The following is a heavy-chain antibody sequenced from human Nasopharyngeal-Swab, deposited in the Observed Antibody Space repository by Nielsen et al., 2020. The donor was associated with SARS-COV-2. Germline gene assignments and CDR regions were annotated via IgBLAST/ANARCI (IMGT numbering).Heavy chain of an antibody. D-gene: IGHD2-15*01. V-gene: IGHV4-39*07. J-gene: IGHJ6*03. CDR2: IYYSGST. Sequence: SETLSLTCTVSGGSISSSSYYWGWIRQPPGKGLEWIGGIYYSGSTYYNPSLKSRVTISVDTSKNQFSLKLSSVTAADTAVYYCARQIGYCSGGSCYDYMDVWGKGTTVTVSS. CDR3: ARQIGYCSGGSCYDYMDV. CDR1: GGSISSSSYY.